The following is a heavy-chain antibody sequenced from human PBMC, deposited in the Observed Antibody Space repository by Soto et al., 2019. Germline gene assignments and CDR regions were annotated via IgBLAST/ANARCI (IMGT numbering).Heavy chain of an antibody. J-gene: IGHJ6*02. CDR2: ISGYNGNT. V-gene: IGHV1-18*01. CDR3: ARVEAVAGLYNYHGLDV. D-gene: IGHD6-19*01. Sequence: ASVKVSCKASGYTFTKYGISWVRQAPGQGLEWMGWISGYNGNTNYAQKYQGRITMTIDTSTTTAYMELGSLTSDDTAVYYCARVEAVAGLYNYHGLDVWGQGTAVTVAS. CDR1: GYTFTKYG.